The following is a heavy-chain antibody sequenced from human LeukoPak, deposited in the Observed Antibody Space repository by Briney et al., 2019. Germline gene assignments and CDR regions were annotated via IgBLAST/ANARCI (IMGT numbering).Heavy chain of an antibody. CDR1: GFTFSSYE. J-gene: IGHJ4*02. V-gene: IGHV3-48*03. D-gene: IGHD6-13*01. CDR2: ISSSGSTI. Sequence: GGSLRLSCAASGFTFSSYEMNWVRQAPGKGLEWVSYISSSGSTIYYADSVKGRFTISRDNAKNSLYLQMNSLRAEDTAVYYCAKGQRSPLLLIAAAATGADYWGQGTLVTVSS. CDR3: AKGQRSPLLLIAAAATGADY.